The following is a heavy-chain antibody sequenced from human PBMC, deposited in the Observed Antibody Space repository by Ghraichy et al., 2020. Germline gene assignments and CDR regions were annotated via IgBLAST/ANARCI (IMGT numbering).Heavy chain of an antibody. J-gene: IGHJ6*02. V-gene: IGHV4-34*01. CDR2: INHSGST. Sequence: SQTLSLTCAVYGGSFSGYYWSWIRQPPGKGLEWIGEINHSGSTNYNPSLKSRITISVDTSKNQFSLKLSSVTAADTAVYYCARGFSRGQLLQAPYYYYGMDVWGQGTTVTVSS. D-gene: IGHD2-2*01. CDR3: ARGFSRGQLLQAPYYYYGMDV. CDR1: GGSFSGYY.